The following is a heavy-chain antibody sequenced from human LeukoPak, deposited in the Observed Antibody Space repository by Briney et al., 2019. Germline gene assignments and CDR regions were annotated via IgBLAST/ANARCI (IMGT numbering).Heavy chain of an antibody. D-gene: IGHD3-22*01. Sequence: SVKVSCKASGGTFSSYAISWVRQAPGQGLEWMGGIIPIFGTANYAQKFQGRVTITADESTSTAYMELSSLRSEDAAVYYCARRGSYDSSGYFAFDIWGQGTMVTVSS. CDR1: GGTFSSYA. J-gene: IGHJ3*02. V-gene: IGHV1-69*01. CDR2: IIPIFGTA. CDR3: ARRGSYDSSGYFAFDI.